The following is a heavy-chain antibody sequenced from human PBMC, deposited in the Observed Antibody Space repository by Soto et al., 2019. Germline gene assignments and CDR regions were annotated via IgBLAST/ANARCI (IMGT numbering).Heavy chain of an antibody. J-gene: IGHJ5*02. D-gene: IGHD3-22*01. CDR2: IDPSDSYT. CDR1: GYSFTSYY. CDR3: ARHGYHDSSAYSWT. Sequence: GESLKISCKGSGYSFTSYYISWVREMPGKVLEWMRRIDPSDSYTNYTPSFQGHVTISVDKSISTAYLQWSSLKASDTAMYYCARHGYHDSSAYSWTWGQGTPVTVSS. V-gene: IGHV5-10-1*01.